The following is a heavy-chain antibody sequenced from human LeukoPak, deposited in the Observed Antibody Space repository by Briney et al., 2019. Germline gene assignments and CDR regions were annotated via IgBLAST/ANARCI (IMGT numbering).Heavy chain of an antibody. CDR3: ARNNGMDV. J-gene: IGHJ6*02. CDR1: GFTLSNHW. CDR2: VNRDGSET. V-gene: IGHV3-7*03. Sequence: GVSLRLSCAASGFTLSNHWMTWVRQVPGRGPEWVANVNRDGSETYYLDSVKGRFTISKDNAKNSLYLQMNSLRAEDTALYHCARNNGMDVWGQGTTVIVSS.